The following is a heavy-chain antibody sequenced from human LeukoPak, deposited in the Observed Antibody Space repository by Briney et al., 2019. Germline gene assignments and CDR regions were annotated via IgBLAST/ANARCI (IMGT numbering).Heavy chain of an antibody. CDR2: ISGSGGST. CDR3: ARDSQDIVVVPAAIWTVGYYYMDV. CDR1: GFTFSSYA. J-gene: IGHJ6*03. V-gene: IGHV3-23*01. Sequence: GGSLRLSCAASGFTFSSYAMSWVRQAPGKGLEWVSAISGSGGSTYYADSVKGRFTISRDNSKNTLYLQMNSLRAEDTAVYYCARDSQDIVVVPAAIWTVGYYYMDVWGKGTTVTVSS. D-gene: IGHD2-2*02.